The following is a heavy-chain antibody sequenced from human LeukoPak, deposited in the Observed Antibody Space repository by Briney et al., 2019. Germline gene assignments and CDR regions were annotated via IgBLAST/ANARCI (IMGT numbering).Heavy chain of an antibody. J-gene: IGHJ4*02. CDR1: GFSFSSYW. CDR3: VGDPGDY. Sequence: GGSLRLSCTASGFSFSSYWMSWVRQAPGMGLEWVAHMKHDGIEKHYVDSVKGRFTISRDNAKNSLYLQMNTLRAEDTAVYYCVGDPGDYWGQGTLVTVSS. CDR2: MKHDGIEK. V-gene: IGHV3-7*01.